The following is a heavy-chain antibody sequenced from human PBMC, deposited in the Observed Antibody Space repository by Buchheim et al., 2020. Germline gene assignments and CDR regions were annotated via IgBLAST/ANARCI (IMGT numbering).Heavy chain of an antibody. J-gene: IGHJ4*02. Sequence: QVQLVESGGGVVQPGRSLRLSCAASGFTFTNYGMHWVRQAPGKGLEWVAAISYDGIKTYYADSVKGRFTISIYNSRHTLYLQMNSLRPEDTAVYYCAKTDSSSWYYFDYWGQGTL. CDR2: ISYDGIKT. D-gene: IGHD6-13*01. V-gene: IGHV3-30*18. CDR3: AKTDSSSWYYFDY. CDR1: GFTFTNYG.